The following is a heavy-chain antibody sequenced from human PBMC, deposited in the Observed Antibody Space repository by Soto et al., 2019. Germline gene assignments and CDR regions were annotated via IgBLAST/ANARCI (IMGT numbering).Heavy chain of an antibody. CDR2: IYTGGGT. D-gene: IGHD4-4*01. CDR1: GFTVRSNY. Sequence: EVQLVESGGGLIQPGGSLRLSCAASGFTVRSNYMSWVRQAPGKGLEWVSVIYTGGGTSYADSVKGRFTLSRDNSNNTVYLQMNSLRAEDTAVYYCARDLGRDSNQHWGQGTLVTVSA. CDR3: ARDLGRDSNQH. J-gene: IGHJ1*01. V-gene: IGHV3-53*01.